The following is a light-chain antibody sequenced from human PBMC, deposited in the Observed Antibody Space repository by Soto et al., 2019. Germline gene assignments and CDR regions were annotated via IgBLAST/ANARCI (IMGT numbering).Light chain of an antibody. V-gene: IGLV2-11*01. J-gene: IGLJ2*01. CDR2: EVS. CDR3: CSYAGTYTVV. CDR1: SSDVGDYNY. Sequence: QSALTQPRSVSGSPGQSVTISCTGTSSDVGDYNYVSWYQQHPGKAPKFIIYEVSKRPSGVPDRFSGSKYGNTASLTISGLQAEDEADYYCCSYAGTYTVVFGGGTKVTVL.